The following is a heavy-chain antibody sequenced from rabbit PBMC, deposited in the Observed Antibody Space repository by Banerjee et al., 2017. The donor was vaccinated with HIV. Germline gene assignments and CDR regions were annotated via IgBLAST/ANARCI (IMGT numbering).Heavy chain of an antibody. CDR3: VRGSISGTDYNL. CDR2: ITYGGSA. D-gene: IGHD1-1*01. V-gene: IGHV1S47*01. Sequence: QEQLVESGGGLVQPGGSLKLSCKASGFDFSTYGVNWVRQAPGKGLEWIGYITYGGSAYYASGVKGRFPIPRHNAQNTLYLQLNSLTAADTATYFCVRGSISGTDYNLWGPGTLVTVS. J-gene: IGHJ4*01. CDR1: GFDFSTYG.